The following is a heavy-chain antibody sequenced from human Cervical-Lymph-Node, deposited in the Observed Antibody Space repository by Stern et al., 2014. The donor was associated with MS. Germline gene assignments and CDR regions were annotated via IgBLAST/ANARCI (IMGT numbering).Heavy chain of an antibody. CDR1: GYTFTSYY. CDR2: INPSGGST. J-gene: IGHJ6*02. D-gene: IGHD6-13*01. V-gene: IGHV1-46*03. Sequence: QVQLVQSGAEVKKPGASVKVSCKASGYTFTSYYMHWVRQAPGQGLEWMGIINPSGGSTSYAQKFQGRVTMTRDTSTSTVYMELSSLRSEDTAVYYCARDRAAADQTAYGMDVWGQGTTVTVSS. CDR3: ARDRAAADQTAYGMDV.